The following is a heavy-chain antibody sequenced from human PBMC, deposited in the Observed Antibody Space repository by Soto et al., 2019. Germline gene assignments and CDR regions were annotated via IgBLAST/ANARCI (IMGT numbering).Heavy chain of an antibody. D-gene: IGHD3-10*01. CDR2: INTDGSST. J-gene: IGHJ3*02. CDR1: GFTFSSYW. Sequence: EVQLVESGGGSVQPGASLRLSCAASGFTFSSYWMHWVRQAPGKGLVWVSRINTDGSSTSYVDSVKGRFTISRDNAKNTMYQQINSLRAEDTAVYYCARVIYHNDAFDIWGQGTMVTVSS. V-gene: IGHV3-74*01. CDR3: ARVIYHNDAFDI.